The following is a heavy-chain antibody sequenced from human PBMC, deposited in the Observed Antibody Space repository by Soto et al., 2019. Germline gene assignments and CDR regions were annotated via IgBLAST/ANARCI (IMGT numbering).Heavy chain of an antibody. CDR1: GYTFTSYD. Sequence: ASVKVSCKASGYTFTSYDINWVRQATGQGLEWMGWMNPNSGNTGYAQKFQGRVTITADESTSTAYMELSSLRSEDTAVYYCARERLQLAYFDFWGQGNLVTVSS. V-gene: IGHV1-8*01. J-gene: IGHJ4*02. CDR3: ARERLQLAYFDF. D-gene: IGHD6-6*01. CDR2: MNPNSGNT.